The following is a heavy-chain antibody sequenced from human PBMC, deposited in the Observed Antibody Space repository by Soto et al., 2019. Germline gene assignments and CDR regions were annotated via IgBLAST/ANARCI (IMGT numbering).Heavy chain of an antibody. V-gene: IGHV3-23*01. J-gene: IGHJ5*02. CDR1: GFTFSSYA. CDR3: AKAHGDYLGWFDP. CDR2: ISGSGGST. Sequence: GESLKISCAASGFTFSSYAMSWVRQAPGKGLEWVSAISGSGGSTYYADSVKGRFTISRDNSKNTLYLQMNSLRAEDTAVYYCAKAHGDYLGWFDPWGQGTLVTVSS. D-gene: IGHD4-17*01.